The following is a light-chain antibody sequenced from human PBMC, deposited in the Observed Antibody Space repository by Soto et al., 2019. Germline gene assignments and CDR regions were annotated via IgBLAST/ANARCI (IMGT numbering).Light chain of an antibody. CDR1: SSDVGGYNY. Sequence: QSALTQPASVSGSPGQSITIPCTGTSSDVGGYNYVSWYQQHPGEAPKLMIYEVTHRPSGISNRFSGSKSGNTASLTISGLQPEDEDDYFCSSYTSNNHVVFGGGTQLTVL. CDR2: EVT. CDR3: SSYTSNNHVV. J-gene: IGLJ2*01. V-gene: IGLV2-14*01.